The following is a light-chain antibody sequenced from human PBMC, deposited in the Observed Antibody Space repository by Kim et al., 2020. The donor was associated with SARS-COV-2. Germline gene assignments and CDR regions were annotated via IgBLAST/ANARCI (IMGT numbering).Light chain of an antibody. CDR1: QIITNSY. Sequence: IVLTQFPGTLSLSPGQRATLSCRASQIITNSYLAWYQQKPGQAPRLLMYGVSSRATDVPDMFSGSGSGTDFTLTISRLEAEDFAVYYCQQYGSSPRTFGQGTKVDIK. CDR3: QQYGSSPRT. J-gene: IGKJ1*01. CDR2: GVS. V-gene: IGKV3-20*01.